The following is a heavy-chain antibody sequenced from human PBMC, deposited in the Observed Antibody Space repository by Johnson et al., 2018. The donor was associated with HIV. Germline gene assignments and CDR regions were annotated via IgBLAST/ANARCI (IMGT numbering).Heavy chain of an antibody. D-gene: IGHD1-26*01. CDR3: AKFVGAGSYDALDI. CDR1: GFTFISYA. Sequence: QVQLVESGGGLVQPGGSLRLSCAASGFTFISYAMHWVRQAPGKGLEWVAVISYDGSNKYYADSVKGRFTISRDNSKNTLYVQMNSLRDEDTAVYYCAKFVGAGSYDALDIWGQGTMVTVSS. V-gene: IGHV3-30-3*02. J-gene: IGHJ3*02. CDR2: ISYDGSNK.